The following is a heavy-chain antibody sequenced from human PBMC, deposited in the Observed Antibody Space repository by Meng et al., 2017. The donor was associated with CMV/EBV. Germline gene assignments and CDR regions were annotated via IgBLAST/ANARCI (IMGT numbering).Heavy chain of an antibody. CDR1: GFTFSNAW. Sequence: GGSLRLSCAASGFTFSNAWMSWVRQAPGKGLEWVGRIKSKTDGGTPDYAAPVKGRFTISRDDSKNTLYLQMNSLKTEDTAVYYCTTLYYYDSSGLNYWGQGTLVTVSS. CDR3: TTLYYYDSSGLNY. D-gene: IGHD3-22*01. J-gene: IGHJ4*02. V-gene: IGHV3-15*01. CDR2: IKSKTDGGTP.